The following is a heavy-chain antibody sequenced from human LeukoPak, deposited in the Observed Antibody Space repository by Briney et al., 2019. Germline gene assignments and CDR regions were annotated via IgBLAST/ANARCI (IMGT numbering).Heavy chain of an antibody. V-gene: IGHV3-21*01. D-gene: IGHD3-22*01. J-gene: IGHJ5*02. CDR1: RFTFSNSW. CDR3: ARDHYDSSGYPSTEWFDP. Sequence: GGSLRLSCAASRFTFSNSWMHWVRQAPGKGLEWVSSISSSSSYIYYADSVKGRFTISRDNAKNSLYLQMNSLRAEDTAVYYCARDHYDSSGYPSTEWFDPWGQGTLVTVSS. CDR2: ISSSSSYI.